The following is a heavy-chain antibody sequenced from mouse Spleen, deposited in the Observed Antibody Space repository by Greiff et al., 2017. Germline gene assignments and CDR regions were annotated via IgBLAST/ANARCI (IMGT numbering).Heavy chain of an antibody. CDR3: ARRGYYGSSFYFDY. D-gene: IGHD1-1*01. CDR2: ISSGGSYT. J-gene: IGHJ2*01. CDR1: GFTFSSYA. V-gene: IGHV5-9-1*01. Sequence: EVKLMESGGGLVKPGGSPKLSCAASGFTFSSYAMSWVRQTPEKRLEWVATISSGGSYTYYPDSVKGRFTISRDNAKNTLYLQMSSLRSEDTAMYYCARRGYYGSSFYFDYWGQGTTLTVSS.